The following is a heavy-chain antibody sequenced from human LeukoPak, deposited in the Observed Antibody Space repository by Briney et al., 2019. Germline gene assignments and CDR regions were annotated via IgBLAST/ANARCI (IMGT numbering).Heavy chain of an antibody. V-gene: IGHV1-2*02. J-gene: IGHJ6*03. CDR1: GYTFTGYY. CDR3: ARVLNSGSYSWYYYYMDV. CDR2: INPNSGGT. Sequence: ASVKVSCKASGYTFTGYYMHWVRQAPGQGLEWMGWINPNSGGTNYAQKFQGRVTMTRDMSTSTVYMELSSLRSEDTAVYYCARVLNSGSYSWYYYYMDVWGKGTTVTVSS. D-gene: IGHD1-26*01.